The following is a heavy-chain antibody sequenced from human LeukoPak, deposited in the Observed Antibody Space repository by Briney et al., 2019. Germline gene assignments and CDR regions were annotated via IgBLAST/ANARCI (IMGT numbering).Heavy chain of an antibody. D-gene: IGHD4-23*01. CDR2: INHSGST. CDR1: GGSFSGYY. J-gene: IGHJ3*01. Sequence: KPSETLSLTCAVYGGSFSGYYWSWIRQPPGKGLEWIGEINHSGSTNYNPSLKSRVTISVDTSKNQFSLKLSSVTAADTAVYYCARDNYGGNPLWGQGTMVTVSS. V-gene: IGHV4-34*01. CDR3: ARDNYGGNPL.